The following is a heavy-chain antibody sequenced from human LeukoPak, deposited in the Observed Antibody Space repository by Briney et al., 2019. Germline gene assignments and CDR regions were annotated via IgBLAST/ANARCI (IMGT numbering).Heavy chain of an antibody. CDR3: AKGWGRGATWNYFDY. Sequence: GGSLRLSCAASGFTFDDYAMHWVRQAPGKGLEWVSLISWDGGSTYYADSVKGRFTISRDNSKNSLYLQMNSLRAEDTALYCCAKGWGRGATWNYFDYWGQGTLVTVSS. J-gene: IGHJ4*02. CDR1: GFTFDDYA. V-gene: IGHV3-43D*03. D-gene: IGHD1-26*01. CDR2: ISWDGGST.